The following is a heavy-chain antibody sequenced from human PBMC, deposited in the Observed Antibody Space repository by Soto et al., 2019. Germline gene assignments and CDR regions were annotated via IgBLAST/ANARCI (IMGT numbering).Heavy chain of an antibody. CDR3: AREGSYSAYNFAHGIQLWSFDF. CDR2: IFSSGST. Sequence: SETLSLTCTVSGGSINTFYWSWVRQPAGKGLEWIGRIFSSGSTSFNPSLESRVAMSVDTSKNHFSLNLSSVIAADMAVYYCAREGSYSAYNFAHGIQLWSFDFWSQGALVTVSS. CDR1: GGSINTFY. J-gene: IGHJ4*02. D-gene: IGHD5-12*01. V-gene: IGHV4-4*07.